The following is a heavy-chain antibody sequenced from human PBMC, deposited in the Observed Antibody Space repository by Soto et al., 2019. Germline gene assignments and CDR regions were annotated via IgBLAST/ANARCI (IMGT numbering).Heavy chain of an antibody. V-gene: IGHV1-18*01. D-gene: IGHD2-15*01. J-gene: IGHJ5*02. CDR2: ISAYNGNT. CDR3: ARVRLSLDWFDP. CDR1: GYTFTSYG. Sequence: ASVKVSCKASGYTFTSYGISWVRQAPGQGLEWMGWISAYNGNTNYAQKLQGRVTMTTDTSTGTAYMELRSLRSDDTAVYYCARVRLSLDWFDPWGQGTLVTVSS.